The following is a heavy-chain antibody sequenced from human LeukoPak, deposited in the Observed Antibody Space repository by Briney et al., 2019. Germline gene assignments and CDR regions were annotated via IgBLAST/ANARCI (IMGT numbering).Heavy chain of an antibody. CDR3: ARDLGYGSGSYYNY. Sequence: SETLSLTCTVSGGSISSSSYYWGWIRQPPGKGLEWIGSIYYSGSTYYNPSLKSRVTISVDKSKNQFSLKLSSVTAADTAVYYCARDLGYGSGSYYNYWGQGTLVTVSS. D-gene: IGHD3-10*01. CDR1: GGSISSSSYY. CDR2: IYYSGST. V-gene: IGHV4-39*07. J-gene: IGHJ4*02.